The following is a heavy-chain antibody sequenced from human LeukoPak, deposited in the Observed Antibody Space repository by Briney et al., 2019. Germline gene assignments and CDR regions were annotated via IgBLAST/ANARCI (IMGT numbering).Heavy chain of an antibody. Sequence: SETLSLTCTASGVSISSYYWSWIRQPAGKGLEWIWRIYTSGSTNYNPSLKSRVTMSVDTSKNQFSLKLSSVTAADTAVYYCARDCSGGSCYYGMDVWGQGTTVTVSS. CDR2: IYTSGST. J-gene: IGHJ6*02. V-gene: IGHV4-4*07. CDR3: ARDCSGGSCYYGMDV. CDR1: GVSISSYY. D-gene: IGHD2-15*01.